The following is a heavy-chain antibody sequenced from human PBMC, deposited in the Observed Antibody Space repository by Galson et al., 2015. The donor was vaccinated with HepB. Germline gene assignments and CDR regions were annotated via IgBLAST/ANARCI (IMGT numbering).Heavy chain of an antibody. Sequence: SLRLSCAASGFTFSSYGIHWVRQAPGKGLEWVAVISYDGSNKYYADYVKGRFTISRDNSKNTLYLQMNSLRAEDTAVYYCAKDLGSGPNLAMAFDIWGQGTMVTVSS. CDR1: GFTFSSYG. CDR3: AKDLGSGPNLAMAFDI. V-gene: IGHV3-30*18. D-gene: IGHD2-15*01. CDR2: ISYDGSNK. J-gene: IGHJ3*02.